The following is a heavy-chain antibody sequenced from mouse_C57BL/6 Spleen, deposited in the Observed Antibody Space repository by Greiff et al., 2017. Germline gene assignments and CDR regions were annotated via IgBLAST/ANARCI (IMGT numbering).Heavy chain of an antibody. CDR1: GYSITSGYY. Sequence: VQLKQSGPGLVKPSQSLSLTCSVTGYSITSGYYWNWIRQFPGNKLEWMGYISYDGSNNYNPSLKNRISITRDTSKNQFFLKLNSVTTEDTATYYCARDRDDGYYVDWYFDVWGTGTTVTGSS. V-gene: IGHV3-6*01. D-gene: IGHD2-3*01. CDR3: ARDRDDGYYVDWYFDV. J-gene: IGHJ1*03. CDR2: ISYDGSN.